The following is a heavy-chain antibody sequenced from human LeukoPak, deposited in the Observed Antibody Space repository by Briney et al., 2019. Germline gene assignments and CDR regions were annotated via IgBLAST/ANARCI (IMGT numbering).Heavy chain of an antibody. D-gene: IGHD4-17*01. CDR2: ISSSSSYT. CDR1: GFTFSDYY. Sequence: GGSLRLSCAASGFTFSDYYMSWIRQAPGKGLEWVSYISSSSSYTNYADSVKGRFTISRDNAKNSLYLQMNSLRAEDTAVYYCARDKGSYGDYFNYWGQGTLVTVSS. CDR3: ARDKGSYGDYFNY. J-gene: IGHJ4*02. V-gene: IGHV3-11*06.